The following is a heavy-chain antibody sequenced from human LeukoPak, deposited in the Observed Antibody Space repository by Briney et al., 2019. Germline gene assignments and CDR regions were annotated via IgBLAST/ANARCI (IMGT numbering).Heavy chain of an antibody. V-gene: IGHV4-59*01. D-gene: IGHD3-16*02. CDR1: GGSISSYY. CDR2: IYYSGST. Sequence: PSETLSLTCTVSGGSISSYYWSWIRQPPGKGLEWIGYIYYSGSTNYNPPLKSRVTISVDTSKNQSSLKLSSVTAADTAVYYCARYVWGSYPTFEDYWGQGTLVTVSS. CDR3: ARYVWGSYPTFEDY. J-gene: IGHJ4*02.